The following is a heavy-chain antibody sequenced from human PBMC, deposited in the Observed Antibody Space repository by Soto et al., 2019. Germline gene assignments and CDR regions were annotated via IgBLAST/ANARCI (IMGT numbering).Heavy chain of an antibody. V-gene: IGHV1-3*01. Sequence: ASVKVSCKASGYTFTSYAMHWVRQAPGQRLEWMGWINAGNGNTEYSQKFQGRVTITRDTSASTAYMELSSLRSEDTAVYYCARGASQGGYYYDYFDYWGQGTLVTFSS. CDR3: ARGASQGGYYYDYFDY. J-gene: IGHJ4*02. CDR1: GYTFTSYA. D-gene: IGHD3-22*01. CDR2: INAGNGNT.